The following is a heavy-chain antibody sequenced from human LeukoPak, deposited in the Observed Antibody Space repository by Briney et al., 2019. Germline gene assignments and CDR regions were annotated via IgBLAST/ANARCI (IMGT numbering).Heavy chain of an antibody. V-gene: IGHV3-7*01. CDR2: IKQDGSEK. CDR3: AREGASDAFDI. Sequence: PGGSLRLSCAASGFTFSSHWMSWVRQAPGKGLEWVANIKQDGSEKYYVDYVKGRFTISRDNAKNSLYLQMNSLRAEDTAVYYCAREGASDAFDIWGQGTMVTVSS. J-gene: IGHJ3*02. CDR1: GFTFSSHW.